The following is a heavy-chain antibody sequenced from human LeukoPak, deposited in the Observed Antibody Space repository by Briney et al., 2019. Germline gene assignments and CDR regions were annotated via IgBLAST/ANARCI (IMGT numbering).Heavy chain of an antibody. CDR2: MYHSGSS. Sequence: SETLSLTCAVSGYSISSSYYWGWIRQPPGKGLEWIGSMYHSGSSYYNPSLKSPVTISVDTSENQFSLKLTSGTAADTAVYFCARHRLSTTSGYAFDYMDVWGKGTTVTVSS. D-gene: IGHD5-12*01. V-gene: IGHV4-38-2*01. J-gene: IGHJ6*03. CDR3: ARHRLSTTSGYAFDYMDV. CDR1: GYSISSSYY.